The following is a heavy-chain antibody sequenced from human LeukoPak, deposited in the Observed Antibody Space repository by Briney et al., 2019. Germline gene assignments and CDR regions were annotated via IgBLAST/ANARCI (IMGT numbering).Heavy chain of an antibody. CDR1: GGSISGTYY. J-gene: IGHJ4*02. CDR3: ARDRFSNFDY. CDR2: IYTSGST. D-gene: IGHD3-3*02. Sequence: SETLSLTCTVSGGSISGTYYWSWIRQPAGKGLEWIGRIYTSGSTNYNPSLKSRVTMSVDTSKNQFSLKLSSVTAADTAVYYCARDRFSNFDYWGQGTLVTVSS. V-gene: IGHV4-4*07.